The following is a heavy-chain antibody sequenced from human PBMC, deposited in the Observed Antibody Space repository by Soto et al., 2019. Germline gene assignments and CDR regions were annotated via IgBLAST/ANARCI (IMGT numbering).Heavy chain of an antibody. CDR1: GFSLSTSGVG. V-gene: IGHV2-5*02. J-gene: IGHJ5*02. D-gene: IGHD3-22*01. Sequence: QITLKESGPTLVKPTQTLTLTCTFSGFSLSTSGVGVGWIRQPPGKALEWLALIYWDDDRRYSPSLKNRLSITKDTSKTQAGLTMTITDPLDTATYCCADRPYENGGYYYRTSGPRTRVTVSS. CDR2: IYWDDDR. CDR3: ADRPYENGGYYYRT.